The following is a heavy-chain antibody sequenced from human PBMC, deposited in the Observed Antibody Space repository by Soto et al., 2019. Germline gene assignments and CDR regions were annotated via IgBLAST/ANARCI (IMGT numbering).Heavy chain of an antibody. CDR2: ISYDGGDK. J-gene: IGHJ6*02. D-gene: IGHD1-26*01. CDR1: GFTFNSYG. V-gene: IGHV3-30*03. Sequence: QEQLVESGGGVVQPGRSLRLSCVASGFTFNSYGMFWVRQAPGKGLEWVSVISYDGGDKYYADSVKGRFTISRDRSANTLYQQMNSLRAEDTGVYYCARVMVGAVRYYYFGMDVLGQGTTVTVSS. CDR3: ARVMVGAVRYYYFGMDV.